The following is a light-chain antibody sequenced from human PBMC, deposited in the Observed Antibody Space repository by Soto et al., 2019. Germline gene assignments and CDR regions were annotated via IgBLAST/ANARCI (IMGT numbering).Light chain of an antibody. CDR2: GAS. CDR1: QSVSSN. V-gene: IGKV3-15*01. J-gene: IGKJ1*01. Sequence: ILMTQSPATLAVSPGERATLSCRSSQSVSSNLAWYQQKPGQAPSLLIYGASTRATGIPARFSCTGSGTEFTLTISSLQSEDFELYYCQQYNDWPLTFGQGTKV. CDR3: QQYNDWPLT.